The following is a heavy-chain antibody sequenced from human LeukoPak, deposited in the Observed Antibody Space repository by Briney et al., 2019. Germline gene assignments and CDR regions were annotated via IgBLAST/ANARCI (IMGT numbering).Heavy chain of an antibody. D-gene: IGHD6-19*01. V-gene: IGHV6-1*01. J-gene: IGHJ4*02. Sequence: SQTLSLTCAISGDSVSSTNVAWNWIRQSPSGGLEWLVRTYYRSKWYTDYAVSLKSRMTIHPDTSKNQFSLQMKSVTPEDTAVYYCAREAVGGWTEEYFDYWGQGTQVTVSS. CDR3: AREAVGGWTEEYFDY. CDR2: TYYRSKWYT. CDR1: GDSVSSTNVA.